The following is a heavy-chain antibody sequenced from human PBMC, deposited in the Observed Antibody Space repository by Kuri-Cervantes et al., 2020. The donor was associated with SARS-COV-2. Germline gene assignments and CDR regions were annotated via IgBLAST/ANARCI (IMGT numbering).Heavy chain of an antibody. J-gene: IGHJ6*03. V-gene: IGHV1-69*13. D-gene: IGHD4/OR15-4a*01. CDR2: IIPIFGTG. CDR3: ARNPHSLTSYYYYYMDV. Sequence: SSVTVSCKASGGTFSSYAISWVRQAPGQGLEWMGGIIPIFGTGNYAQKFQGRVTITADESTSTAYMELSSLRSEDTAVYYCARNPHSLTSYYYYYMDVWGKGTTVTVSS. CDR1: GGTFSSYA.